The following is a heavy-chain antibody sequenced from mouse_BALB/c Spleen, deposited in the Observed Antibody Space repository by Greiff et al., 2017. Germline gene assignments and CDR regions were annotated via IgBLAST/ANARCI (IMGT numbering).Heavy chain of an antibody. CDR2: IWAGGST. V-gene: IGHV2-9*02. Sequence: VKVVESGPGLVAPSQSLSITCTVSGFSLTSYGVHWVRQPPGKGLEWLGVIWAGGSTNYNSALMSRLSISKDNSKSQVFLKMNSLQTDDTAMYYCARDQRNWDLAWFAYWGQGTLVTVSA. CDR1: GFSLTSYG. J-gene: IGHJ3*01. D-gene: IGHD4-1*01. CDR3: ARDQRNWDLAWFAY.